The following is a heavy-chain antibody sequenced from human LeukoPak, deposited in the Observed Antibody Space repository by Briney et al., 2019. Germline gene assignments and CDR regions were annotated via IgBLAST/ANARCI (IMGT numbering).Heavy chain of an antibody. V-gene: IGHV3-48*01. CDR3: ARLRLGDGGDY. CDR1: GFTFSTYS. CDR2: ISGSSSTV. D-gene: IGHD3-16*01. J-gene: IGHJ4*02. Sequence: GGSLRLSCAASGFTFSTYSMNWVRQAPGKGLEWVSYISGSSSTVYYADSVKGRFTISRDNANNSLYLQMNSLRAEDTAVYYCARLRLGDGGDYWGQGTLVTVSS.